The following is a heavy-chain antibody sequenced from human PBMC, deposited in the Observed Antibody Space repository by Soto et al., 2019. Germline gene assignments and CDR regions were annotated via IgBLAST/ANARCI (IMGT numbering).Heavy chain of an antibody. CDR2: ISYDGSNK. V-gene: IGHV3-30-3*01. J-gene: IGHJ4*02. CDR3: ARELKGYDFWSGYVL. CDR1: GFTFSSYA. Sequence: GGSLRLSCAASGFTFSSYAMHWVRQAPGKGLEWVAVISYDGSNKYYADSVKGRFTISRDNSKNTLYLQMNSLRAEDTAVYYCARELKGYDFWSGYVLWGQGTLVTVSS. D-gene: IGHD3-3*01.